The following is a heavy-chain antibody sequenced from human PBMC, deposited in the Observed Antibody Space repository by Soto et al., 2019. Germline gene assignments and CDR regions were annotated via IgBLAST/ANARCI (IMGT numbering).Heavy chain of an antibody. J-gene: IGHJ1*01. Sequence: SVKVSCKASGGTFSSYAISWVRQAPGQGLEWMGGIIPIFGTANYAQKFQGRVTITADESTSTAYMELSSLRSEDTAVYYCARALDCGGDCYSAFQHWGQGTLVTVSS. CDR3: ARALDCGGDCYSAFQH. CDR1: GGTFSSYA. CDR2: IIPIFGTA. V-gene: IGHV1-69*13. D-gene: IGHD2-21*02.